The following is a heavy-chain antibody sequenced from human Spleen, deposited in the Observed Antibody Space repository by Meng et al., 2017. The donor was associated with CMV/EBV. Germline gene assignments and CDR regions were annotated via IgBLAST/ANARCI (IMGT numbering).Heavy chain of an antibody. CDR3: ARVGGVTPFDY. CDR1: GFSLSDNR. V-gene: IGHV3-21*01. CDR2: IDGNPIYI. Sequence: SWTASGFSLSDNRMSWVRQAPGKELEWVSSIDGNPIYINYADSLEGRFTISRDNAKNSVYLQIRSLRAEDTAVYYCARVGGVTPFDYWGQGILVTVSS. D-gene: IGHD3-16*01. J-gene: IGHJ4*02.